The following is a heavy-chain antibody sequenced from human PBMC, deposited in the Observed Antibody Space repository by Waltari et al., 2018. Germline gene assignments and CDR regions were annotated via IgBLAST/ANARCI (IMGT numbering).Heavy chain of an antibody. D-gene: IGHD3-3*01. CDR1: GFTFSSYE. CDR3: EGYYDFWSGSQTFDY. Sequence: EVQLVESGGGLVQPGGSLRLSCVASGFTFSSYEMNWVRQAPGKGLEWVSYISSSGSTIYYADSVKGRFTISRDNAKNSLYLQMNSLRAEDTAVYYCEGYYDFWSGSQTFDYWGQGTLVTVSS. J-gene: IGHJ4*02. CDR2: ISSSGSTI. V-gene: IGHV3-48*03.